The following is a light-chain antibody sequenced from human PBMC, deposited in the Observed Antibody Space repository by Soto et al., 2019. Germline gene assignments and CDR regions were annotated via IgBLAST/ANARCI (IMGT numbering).Light chain of an antibody. J-gene: IGKJ4*01. CDR1: QSISTY. CDR3: QQRYNWPLT. Sequence: EIGLTQSPATLSLSPGESATLSCRASQSISTYLAWYQQKVGLAPRLLIYDTSNRAAGIPGRFSGSGSGTDFTLTISSLEPEDFAVYYCQQRYNWPLTFGGGTKVEI. CDR2: DTS. V-gene: IGKV3-11*01.